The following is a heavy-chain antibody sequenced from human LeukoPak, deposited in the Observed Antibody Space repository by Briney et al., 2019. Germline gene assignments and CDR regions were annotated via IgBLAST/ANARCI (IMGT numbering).Heavy chain of an antibody. V-gene: IGHV2-5*01. J-gene: IGHJ5*02. CDR2: IYWNDDK. CDR3: AHLDYYDSSGYYSNLHNWFDP. CDR1: GFSLSTSGVG. Sequence: SGPTLFNPTQTLTLTCTFSGFSLSTSGVGVGWIRQPPGKALEWLSLIYWNDDKRYSPSLKSRLTITKDTSKNQVVLTMTNMDPVDTATYYCAHLDYYDSSGYYSNLHNWFDPWGQGTLVTVSS. D-gene: IGHD3-22*01.